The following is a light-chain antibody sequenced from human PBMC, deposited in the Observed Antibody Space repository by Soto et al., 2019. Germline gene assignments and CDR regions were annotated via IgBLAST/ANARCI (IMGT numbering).Light chain of an antibody. CDR3: QQHYDWPWT. CDR2: DAS. CDR1: QTLSSY. J-gene: IGKJ1*01. V-gene: IGKV3-11*01. Sequence: EIVVTPGPSSLTSFQSKRPRLPCRASQTLSSYFTWYQPTPGQAPRLLIYDASKRATGIPARFSGSGSGTDFTLTISSLEPEDFAVYYCQQHYDWPWTFGLGTKVDI.